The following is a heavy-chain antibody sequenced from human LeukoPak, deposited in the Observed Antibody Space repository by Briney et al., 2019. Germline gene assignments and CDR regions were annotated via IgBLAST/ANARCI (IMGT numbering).Heavy chain of an antibody. D-gene: IGHD4-11*01. Sequence: PSETLSLTCTVSGGSISSYYWSWIQQPPGKGLEWIGYIYYSGSTNYNPSLKSRVTMSVDTSKNQFSLKLSSVTAADTAVYYCARDGRLHDWYFDLWGRGTLVTVSS. V-gene: IGHV4-59*12. CDR3: ARDGRLHDWYFDL. J-gene: IGHJ2*01. CDR2: IYYSGST. CDR1: GGSISSYY.